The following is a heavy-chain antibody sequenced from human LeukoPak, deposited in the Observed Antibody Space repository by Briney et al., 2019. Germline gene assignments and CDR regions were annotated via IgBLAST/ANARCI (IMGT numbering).Heavy chain of an antibody. D-gene: IGHD2-15*01. CDR2: INPAGDT. CDR3: ARGDCTGGSCSSMDV. J-gene: IGHJ6*02. Sequence: GGSLRLSCSASGFTFSTYDMHWVRQAPGKGLEWVSGINPAGDTYYPGSVKGRFTISREGAKNSFYPQMNSLRAGDTAVYYCARGDCTGGSCSSMDVWGQGTTVTVSS. CDR1: GFTFSTYD. V-gene: IGHV3-13*04.